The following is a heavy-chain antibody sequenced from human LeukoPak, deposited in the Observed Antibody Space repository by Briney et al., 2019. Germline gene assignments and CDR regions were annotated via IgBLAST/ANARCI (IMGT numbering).Heavy chain of an antibody. D-gene: IGHD6-19*01. V-gene: IGHV3-30*18. CDR2: ISYDGSNK. CDR1: GFTFSSYS. CDR3: AKGVWYSSGSPTDYFDY. Sequence: GGSLRLSCAASGFTFSSYSMHWVRQAPGKGLEWVAVISYDGSNKYYADSVKGRFIISRDNSKNTLYLQMNSLRAEDTAVYYCAKGVWYSSGSPTDYFDYWGQGTLVTVSS. J-gene: IGHJ4*02.